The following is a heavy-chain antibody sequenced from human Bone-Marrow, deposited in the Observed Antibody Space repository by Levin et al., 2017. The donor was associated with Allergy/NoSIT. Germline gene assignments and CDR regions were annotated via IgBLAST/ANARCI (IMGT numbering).Heavy chain of an antibody. J-gene: IGHJ4*02. Sequence: GESLKISCAASGFTFSSYSMNWVRQAPGRGLEWVSYITSSSSTKHYADSVKGRFTISRDNAKNSLYLQMNSLRAEDTAVYYCVRDPDALDYWGQGTLVTVSS. CDR2: ITSSSSTK. V-gene: IGHV3-48*04. CDR1: GFTFSSYS. CDR3: VRDPDALDY.